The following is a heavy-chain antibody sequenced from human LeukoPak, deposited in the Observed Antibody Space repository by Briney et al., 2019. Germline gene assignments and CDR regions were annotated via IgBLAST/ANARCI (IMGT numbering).Heavy chain of an antibody. Sequence: SETLSLTCSVSGYPIRNGYHWGWIRQPPGKGLEWIGRIFHTGSTNYNPSLKSRVTISVDTSRNQFSLTLNSVTAADTAVYYCASQGFYDSSDYPRWGQGTLVTVSS. J-gene: IGHJ4*02. CDR2: IFHTGST. V-gene: IGHV4-38-2*02. CDR1: GYPIRNGYH. CDR3: ASQGFYDSSDYPR. D-gene: IGHD3-22*01.